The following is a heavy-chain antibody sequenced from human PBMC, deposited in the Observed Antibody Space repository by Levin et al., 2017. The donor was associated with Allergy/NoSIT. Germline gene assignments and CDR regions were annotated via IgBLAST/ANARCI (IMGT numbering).Heavy chain of an antibody. Sequence: VKVSCKASGYSFTSYAMHWVRQVPGQRPEWMGWINTGYGNTETSQKFQGRISITMDTSATTAYLELITLRSEDTAVYYCATGYCKSATCYHFDFWGQGTLVTVSS. CDR3: ATGYCKSATCYHFDF. V-gene: IGHV1-3*04. CDR2: INTGYGNT. D-gene: IGHD2-2*01. CDR1: GYSFTSYA. J-gene: IGHJ4*02.